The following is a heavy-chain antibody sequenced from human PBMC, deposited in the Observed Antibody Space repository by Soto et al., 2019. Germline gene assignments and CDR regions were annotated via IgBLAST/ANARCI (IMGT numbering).Heavy chain of an antibody. J-gene: IGHJ3*02. Sequence: PGGSLRLSCAASGFTFSSYAMHWVRQAPGKGLEWVAVISYDGSNKYYADSVKGRFTISRDNSKNTLYLQMNSLRAEDTAVYYCARIDCTNGVCDAFDIWGQGTMVTVSS. CDR2: ISYDGSNK. CDR1: GFTFSSYA. D-gene: IGHD2-8*01. CDR3: ARIDCTNGVCDAFDI. V-gene: IGHV3-30-3*01.